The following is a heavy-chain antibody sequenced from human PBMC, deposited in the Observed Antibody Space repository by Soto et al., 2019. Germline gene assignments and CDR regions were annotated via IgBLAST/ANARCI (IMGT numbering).Heavy chain of an antibody. CDR3: ERVAVTTYYFDT. J-gene: IGHJ4*01. Sequence: EVQLVESGGDLVQPGGSLRLSCAASGFTFSNYWMHWVRQTPGKGLVWVSRINPDGSRTSYADSVRGRFTISRDNAKNTLYLQMNSLGADDTAVYYCERVAVTTYYFDTWGHGTLVTVSS. V-gene: IGHV3-74*01. D-gene: IGHD4-17*01. CDR2: INPDGSRT. CDR1: GFTFSNYW.